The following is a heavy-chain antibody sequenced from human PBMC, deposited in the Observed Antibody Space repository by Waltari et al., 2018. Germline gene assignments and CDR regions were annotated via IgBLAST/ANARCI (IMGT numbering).Heavy chain of an antibody. D-gene: IGHD7-27*01. CDR2: RNEDGSEK. Sequence: EVQVVESGGGLVQPGGSLRLSCAASGFTFTSYWMSWVRQAPGKGPEGVANRNEDGSEKNYVDYVKGRFTISRDNAKDSLYLQMNSLRAEDTAVYFCARDHWGPDYWGQGTLVTVSS. CDR3: ARDHWGPDY. CDR1: GFTFTSYW. V-gene: IGHV3-7*01. J-gene: IGHJ4*02.